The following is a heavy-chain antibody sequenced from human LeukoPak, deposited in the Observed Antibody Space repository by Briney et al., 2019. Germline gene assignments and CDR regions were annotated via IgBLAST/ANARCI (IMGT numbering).Heavy chain of an antibody. V-gene: IGHV3-23*01. D-gene: IGHD1-26*01. J-gene: IGHJ4*02. Sequence: PGGSLRLSCAASGFTFSSYAMSWVRQAPGKGLEWVSAISGSGGSTYYADSVKGRFTISRDNSKNTLYLQMNSLRAEDTAVYYCTTDPWGSYLFDYWGQGTLVTVSS. CDR3: TTDPWGSYLFDY. CDR1: GFTFSSYA. CDR2: ISGSGGST.